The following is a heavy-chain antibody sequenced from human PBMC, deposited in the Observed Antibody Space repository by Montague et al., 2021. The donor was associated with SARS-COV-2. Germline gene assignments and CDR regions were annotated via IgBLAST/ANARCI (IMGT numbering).Heavy chain of an antibody. CDR1: SGPFNDFY. J-gene: IGHJ4*02. CDR2: INHTGSA. D-gene: IGHD3-3*01. CDR3: ARGQVTICGVFMFFPAAGHLDG. Sequence: SETLSLTCAVSSGPFNDFYWSWIRQSPGKGLEWIGEINHTGSATYNPSLKGRVTLSRDTSKNQFSLKLQSTTPADTAVYYCARGQVTICGVFMFFPAAGHLDGWGQGTLVTVSS. V-gene: IGHV4-34*01.